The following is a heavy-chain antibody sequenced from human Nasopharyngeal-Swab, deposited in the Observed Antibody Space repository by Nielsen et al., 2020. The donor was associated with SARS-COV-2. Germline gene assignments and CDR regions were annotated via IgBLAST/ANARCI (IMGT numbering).Heavy chain of an antibody. V-gene: IGHV5-51*01. CDR3: ARHSWAAAGTWYYYYGMDV. CDR1: GYSFVNHW. D-gene: IGHD6-13*01. Sequence: GESLKISCMASGYSFVNHWIGWVRQKPGKGLEWMGMVYPGNSEVAYSPSFQGQVTISADKSINTAYLQWSSLKASDTAMYYCARHSWAAAGTWYYYYGMDVWGQGTTVTVSS. CDR2: VYPGNSEV. J-gene: IGHJ6*02.